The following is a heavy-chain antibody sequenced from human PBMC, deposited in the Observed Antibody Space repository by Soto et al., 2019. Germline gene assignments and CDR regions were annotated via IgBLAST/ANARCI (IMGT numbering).Heavy chain of an antibody. Sequence: QVHLEQWGAGLLKPSETLSLTCAVYGGSLSGYFWSWVRQPPGKGLEWIGEINHSGRTNYNPSLKSRVTISADTSKHQFSLRLSSVTAADSAVYYCASYHDYDFWVGSRHYMDAWGRGTTVTVSS. V-gene: IGHV4-34*01. CDR3: ASYHDYDFWVGSRHYMDA. D-gene: IGHD3-3*01. CDR2: INHSGRT. J-gene: IGHJ6*03. CDR1: GGSLSGYF.